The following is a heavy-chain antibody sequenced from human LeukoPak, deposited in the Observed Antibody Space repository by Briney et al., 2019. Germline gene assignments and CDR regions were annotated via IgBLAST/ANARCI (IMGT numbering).Heavy chain of an antibody. J-gene: IGHJ4*02. CDR3: AILRGYSGYGY. V-gene: IGHV4-34*01. D-gene: IGHD5-12*01. Sequence: TPSETLSLTCAVYGGSFSGYYWSWIRQPPGKGLESIGEINHSGSTNYNPSLKSRVTISVDTSKNQFSLKLSSVTAADTAVYYCAILRGYSGYGYWGQGTLVTVSS. CDR1: GGSFSGYY. CDR2: INHSGST.